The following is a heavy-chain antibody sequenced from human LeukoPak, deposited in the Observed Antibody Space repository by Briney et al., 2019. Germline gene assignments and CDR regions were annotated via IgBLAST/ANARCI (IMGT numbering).Heavy chain of an antibody. D-gene: IGHD3-10*01. CDR1: GFTFSSYA. CDR2: IWYDGSNK. V-gene: IGHV3-33*01. J-gene: IGHJ4*02. CDR3: ARGDYYGSGSNADY. Sequence: PGRSLRLSCAASGFTFSSYAMHWVRQAPGKGLEWVALIWYDGSNKYYADSVKGRFTISGDNSKNTLFLQMSSLRVEDTAMYFCARGDYYGSGSNADYWGQGTLVSVSS.